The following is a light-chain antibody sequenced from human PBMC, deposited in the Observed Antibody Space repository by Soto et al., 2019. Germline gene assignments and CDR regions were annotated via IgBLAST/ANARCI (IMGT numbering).Light chain of an antibody. CDR2: AAS. J-gene: IGKJ5*01. V-gene: IGKV1-39*01. Sequence: DIQMTQSPSSLSASVGDRVTITCRASQSISSYLNWYQQKPGKAPKLLIYAASSLQSGVPSSFSGSGSGTDFTLTISSLQPEDFATYYCHQSYSTPSITFGQGTRLEIK. CDR3: HQSYSTPSIT. CDR1: QSISSY.